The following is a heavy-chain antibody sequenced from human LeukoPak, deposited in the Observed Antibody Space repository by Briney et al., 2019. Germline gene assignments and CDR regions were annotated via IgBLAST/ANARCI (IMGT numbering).Heavy chain of an antibody. V-gene: IGHV3-74*01. D-gene: IGHD1-7*01. CDR2: MNGEGTTI. CDR3: ATARNFRFEY. Sequence: GGSLRLSCAASGFTFSSYAMHWVRQAPGKGLMWVSRMNGEGTTIDYADSVKGRFTVSRDYAKNTLFLQMNNLRTEDTALYFCATARNFRFEYWGQGSLVIVSA. CDR1: GFTFSSYA. J-gene: IGHJ4*02.